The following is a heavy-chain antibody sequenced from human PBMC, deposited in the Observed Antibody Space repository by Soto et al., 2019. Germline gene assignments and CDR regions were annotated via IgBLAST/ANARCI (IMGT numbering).Heavy chain of an antibody. J-gene: IGHJ3*01. Sequence: GSLRLSSASSGLSFSRSGIHWCRQAPGKGLEWVAVISYDESTTFYADSVKGRFTISRDNSKNTLFLQMDSLRPEDTAVYYCSKAMIGSYDSDAFDVWGQGTMVTV. CDR1: GLSFSRSG. CDR2: ISYDESTT. CDR3: SKAMIGSYDSDAFDV. V-gene: IGHV3-30*18. D-gene: IGHD3-22*01.